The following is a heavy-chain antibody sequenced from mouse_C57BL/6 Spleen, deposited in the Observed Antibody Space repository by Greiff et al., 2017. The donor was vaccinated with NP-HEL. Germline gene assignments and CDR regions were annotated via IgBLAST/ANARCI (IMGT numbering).Heavy chain of an antibody. D-gene: IGHD4-1*01. J-gene: IGHJ4*01. Sequence: VKLMESGPGLVAPSQSLSITCTVSGFSLTSYAISWVRQPPGKGLEWLGVIWTGGGTNYNSALKSRLSISKDNSKSQVFLKMNSLQTDDTARYYCARKGLTPGPSRDYAMDYWGQGTSVTVSS. CDR3: ARKGLTPGPSRDYAMDY. CDR2: IWTGGGT. CDR1: GFSLTSYA. V-gene: IGHV2-9-1*01.